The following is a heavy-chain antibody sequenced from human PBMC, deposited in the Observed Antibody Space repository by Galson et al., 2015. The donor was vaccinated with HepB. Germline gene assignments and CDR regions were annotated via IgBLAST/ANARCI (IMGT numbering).Heavy chain of an antibody. CDR1: GFTFSSYW. D-gene: IGHD3-3*01. J-gene: IGHJ4*02. CDR2: INSDGSST. V-gene: IGHV3-74*01. Sequence: SLRLSCAASGFTFSSYWMHWVRQAPGKGLVWVSRINSDGSSTSYADSVKGRFTISRDNAKNTLYLQMNSLRAEDTAVYYCARNYYDFWSGYYVGVDYWGQGTLVTVSS. CDR3: ARNYYDFWSGYYVGVDY.